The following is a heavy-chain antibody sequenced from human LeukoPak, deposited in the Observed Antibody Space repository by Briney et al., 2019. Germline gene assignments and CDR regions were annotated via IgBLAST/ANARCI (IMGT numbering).Heavy chain of an antibody. CDR2: IYYSGST. V-gene: IGHV4-59*01. Sequence: KPSETLSLTCTVSGGSISSYYWSWIRQPPGKGLEWIGYIYYSGSTNYNPSLKSRVTISVDTSKNQFSLKLSSVTAADTAVYYCARDHQGTYFDFWSGSKANNYYYMDVWGKGTTVTVSS. J-gene: IGHJ6*03. CDR3: ARDHQGTYFDFWSGSKANNYYYMDV. D-gene: IGHD3-3*01. CDR1: GGSISSYY.